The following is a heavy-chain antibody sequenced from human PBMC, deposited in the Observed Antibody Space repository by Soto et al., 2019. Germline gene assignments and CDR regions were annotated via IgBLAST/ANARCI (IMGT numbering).Heavy chain of an antibody. CDR2: IIPIFGTA. V-gene: IGHV1-69*13. D-gene: IGHD6-6*01. J-gene: IGHJ6*02. CDR3: ARVIRRGSSSSQYYYYGMDV. Sequence: AASVKVSCKASGGTFSSYAISWVRQAPGQGLEWMGGIIPIFGTANYAQKFQGRVTITADESTSTAYMELSSLRSEDTAVYYCARVIRRGSSSSQYYYYGMDVWGQGTTVTVSS. CDR1: GGTFSSYA.